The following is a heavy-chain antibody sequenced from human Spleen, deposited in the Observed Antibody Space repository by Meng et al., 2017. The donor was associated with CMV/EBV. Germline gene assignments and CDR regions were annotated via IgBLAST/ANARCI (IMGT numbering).Heavy chain of an antibody. CDR3: AKFGYYDSSGYQLGGY. V-gene: IGHV3-23*01. Sequence: GGSLRLSCAASGFTFSSYAMSWVRQAPGKGLEWVSAISGSGGSTYYADSVKGRFTISRDNSKNTLYLQMNSLRAEDTAVYYCAKFGYYDSSGYQLGGYWGQGTLVTVSS. D-gene: IGHD3-22*01. CDR2: ISGSGGST. CDR1: GFTFSSYA. J-gene: IGHJ4*02.